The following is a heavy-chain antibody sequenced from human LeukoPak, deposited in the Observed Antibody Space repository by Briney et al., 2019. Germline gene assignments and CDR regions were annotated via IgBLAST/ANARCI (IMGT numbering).Heavy chain of an antibody. CDR3: ARHNHASLDP. J-gene: IGHJ5*02. D-gene: IGHD1-14*01. CDR1: GGSISSGDYY. Sequence: SETLSLTCTVSGGSISSGDYYWSWIRQPPGKGLEWIGYIYYSGSTYYNPSLKSRVTISVDTSKNQFSLKLSSVTAADTAVYYCARHNHASLDPWGQGTLATVSS. CDR2: IYYSGST. V-gene: IGHV4-30-4*01.